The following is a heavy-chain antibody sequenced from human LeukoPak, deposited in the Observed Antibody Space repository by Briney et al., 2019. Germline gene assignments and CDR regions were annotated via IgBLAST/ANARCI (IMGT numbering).Heavy chain of an antibody. D-gene: IGHD6-13*01. CDR2: IWYDGSNK. CDR1: GFTSSSYG. V-gene: IGHV3-33*01. CDR3: ARDRSSSWYTQFDY. Sequence: PGGSLRLSCAASGFTSSSYGMHWVRQAPGKGLEWVAVIWYDGSNKYYADSVKGRFTISRDNSKNTLYLQMNSLRAEDTAVYYCARDRSSSWYTQFDYWGQGTLVTVSS. J-gene: IGHJ4*02.